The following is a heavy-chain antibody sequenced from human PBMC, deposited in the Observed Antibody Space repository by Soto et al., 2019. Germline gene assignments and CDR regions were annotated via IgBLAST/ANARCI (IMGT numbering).Heavy chain of an antibody. CDR3: TTGSDEGY. V-gene: IGHV3-15*07. Sequence: EVQLVESGGGLVKPGGSLRLSCAASGFSFTNAWMNWVRQAPGKGLEWVGRIKTNAEAETTDYSTPVKGRFTISRDDSNNTLYLQLNSLRIEDTAVYYCTTGSDEGYWGQGALVTVSS. D-gene: IGHD1-26*01. J-gene: IGHJ4*02. CDR2: IKTNAEAETT. CDR1: GFSFTNAW.